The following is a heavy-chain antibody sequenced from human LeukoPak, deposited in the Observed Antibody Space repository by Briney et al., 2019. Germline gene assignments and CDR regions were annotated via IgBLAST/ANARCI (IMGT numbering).Heavy chain of an antibody. CDR2: ISSSGSTI. CDR3: ARDSRDGYYRPDYFDY. Sequence: GGSLRLSCAASGFTFSSYEMNWVRQAPGKGLEWVSYISSSGSTIYYADSVKGRFTISRDNAKNSLYLQMNSLRAEDTAVYYCARDSRDGYYRPDYFDYWGQGILVTVSS. V-gene: IGHV3-48*03. CDR1: GFTFSSYE. J-gene: IGHJ4*02. D-gene: IGHD5-24*01.